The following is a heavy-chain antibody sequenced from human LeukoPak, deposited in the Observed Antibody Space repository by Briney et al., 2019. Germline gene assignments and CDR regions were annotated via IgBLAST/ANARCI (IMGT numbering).Heavy chain of an antibody. Sequence: SQTLSLTCAISGDSVSSNSAAWNWIRESPSRRLEWLGSTYYRSKWYNDYAVFVKSRITINADTSKNQFSLQLNSVTPEDTAVYYCARNIGGSSDISVDFDYWGQGTLVTVSS. CDR1: GDSVSSNSAA. V-gene: IGHV6-1*01. CDR3: ARNIGGSSDISVDFDY. J-gene: IGHJ4*02. CDR2: TYYRSKWYN. D-gene: IGHD6-19*01.